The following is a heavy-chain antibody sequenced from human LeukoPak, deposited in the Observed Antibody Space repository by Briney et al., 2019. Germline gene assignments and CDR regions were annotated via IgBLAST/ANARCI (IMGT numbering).Heavy chain of an antibody. Sequence: PSETLSLTCTVSGGSISSYYWSWIRQPPGKGLEWIGYIYYSGSTNYNPSLKSRVTISVDTSKNQFSLKLSSVTAADTAVYYCARLDDEDGYRPFDYWGQGTLVTVSS. CDR2: IYYSGST. CDR1: GGSISSYY. D-gene: IGHD5-24*01. J-gene: IGHJ4*02. V-gene: IGHV4-59*08. CDR3: ARLDDEDGYRPFDY.